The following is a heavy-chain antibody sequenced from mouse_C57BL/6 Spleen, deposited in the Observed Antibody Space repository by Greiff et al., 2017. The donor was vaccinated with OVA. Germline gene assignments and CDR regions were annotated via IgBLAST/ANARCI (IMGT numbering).Heavy chain of an antibody. D-gene: IGHD1-1*01. CDR1: GYSFTSGYY. V-gene: IGHV3-6*01. CDR2: LSYAGSN. CDR3: ARGSSRCAMDY. J-gene: IGHJ4*01. Sequence: EVQLVESGPGLVTPSQSLSLTCSVTGYSFTSGYYWNWIRQFPGNILEWMGYLSYAGSNNYKPSLTNRISITRDTTKNQIFLKLDSVTTEDTATYYCARGSSRCAMDYWGQGTSVTVSS.